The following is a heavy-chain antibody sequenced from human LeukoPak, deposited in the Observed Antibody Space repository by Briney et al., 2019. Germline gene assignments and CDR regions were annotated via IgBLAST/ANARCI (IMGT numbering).Heavy chain of an antibody. Sequence: GASVKLSCKASGYTFTSDGISWGRQAPAQGLGWMGWSSAYNGNTNYAQKLQGRVTMTTDTSTSTAYLELRSLRSDDTAVYYCARVGTTVMYYYYYMDVWGKGTTVPISS. CDR3: ARVGTTVMYYYYYMDV. D-gene: IGHD4-17*01. J-gene: IGHJ6*03. CDR1: GYTFTSDG. V-gene: IGHV1-18*01. CDR2: SSAYNGNT.